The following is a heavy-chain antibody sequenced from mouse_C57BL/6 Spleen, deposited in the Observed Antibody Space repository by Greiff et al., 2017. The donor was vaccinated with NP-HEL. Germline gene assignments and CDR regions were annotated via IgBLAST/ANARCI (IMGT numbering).Heavy chain of an antibody. J-gene: IGHJ3*01. Sequence: VQLQQSGAELMKPGASVKLSCKATGYTFTGYWLEWVKQRPGHGLEWIGEILPGSGSTNYNEKFKGKATFTADTSSNTAYMQLSSLTTEDSAIYYWARLGRHYYYGTGFAYWGQGTLVTVSA. CDR3: ARLGRHYYYGTGFAY. V-gene: IGHV1-9*01. D-gene: IGHD1-1*01. CDR1: GYTFTGYW. CDR2: ILPGSGST.